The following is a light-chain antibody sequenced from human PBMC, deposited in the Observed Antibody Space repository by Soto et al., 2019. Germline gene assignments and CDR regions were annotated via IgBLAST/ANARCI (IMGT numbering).Light chain of an antibody. CDR2: KAS. J-gene: IGKJ1*01. V-gene: IGKV1-5*03. CDR3: QKYKNYRT. Sequence: DIQMTQSPSTLSASVGDRVTITCRVSQIIDNWLAWYQQKPGKVPNLLIYKASTLQSGVPSRFRGSGSGTEFTLTISTLQPDDFATYYCQKYKNYRTFGPGTKVDSK. CDR1: QIIDNW.